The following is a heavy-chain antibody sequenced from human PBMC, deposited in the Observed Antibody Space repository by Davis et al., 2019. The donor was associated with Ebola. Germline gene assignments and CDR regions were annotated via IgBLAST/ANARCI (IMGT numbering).Heavy chain of an antibody. J-gene: IGHJ4*02. D-gene: IGHD4-17*01. CDR3: ARGNDDYLSLDY. Sequence: SETLSLTCAVYGGSFSGYYWSWIRQPPGKAPEWIGYVYYSGYTDYNPSLRGRVTTSVDTSKDQFSLRLHSVTAADTAVYYCARGNDDYLSLDYWGQGTLVTVSS. V-gene: IGHV4-59*01. CDR2: VYYSGYT. CDR1: GGSFSGYY.